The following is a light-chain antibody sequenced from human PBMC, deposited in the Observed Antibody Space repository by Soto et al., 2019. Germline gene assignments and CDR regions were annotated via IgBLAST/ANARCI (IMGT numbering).Light chain of an antibody. Sequence: DIQMTQSPSSLSASVGDRVTITCRASQSISSYLNWYQQKPGKAPKLLIYAASSLQSGVPSRFSGSGSGTDFTLTISSLQPEDFATYYCQQSYSTPXTFGQGTKVDI. V-gene: IGKV1-39*01. CDR1: QSISSY. CDR3: QQSYSTPXT. J-gene: IGKJ1*01. CDR2: AAS.